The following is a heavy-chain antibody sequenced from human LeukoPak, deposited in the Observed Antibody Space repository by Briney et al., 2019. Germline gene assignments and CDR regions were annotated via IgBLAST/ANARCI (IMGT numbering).Heavy chain of an antibody. D-gene: IGHD6-19*01. CDR3: AKSNRQWLPNGDAFDI. V-gene: IGHV3-9*01. Sequence: PGRSLRLSCAASGFTFDDYAMHWVRQAPGKGVEWVSGISWNSGSIGYADSVKGRFTISRDNAKNSLYLQMNSLRAEDTALYYCAKSNRQWLPNGDAFDIWGQGTMVTVSS. CDR1: GFTFDDYA. CDR2: ISWNSGSI. J-gene: IGHJ3*02.